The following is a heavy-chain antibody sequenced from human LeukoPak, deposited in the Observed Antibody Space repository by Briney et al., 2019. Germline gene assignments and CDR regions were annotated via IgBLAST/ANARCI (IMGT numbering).Heavy chain of an antibody. V-gene: IGHV3-30*18. D-gene: IGHD6-13*01. CDR3: AKDLSVYSSSWYSGPIDY. CDR1: GFTFSSYG. CDR2: ISYDGSNK. Sequence: GGSLRLSCAASGFTFSSYGMHWVRQAPGKGLEWVAVISYDGSNKYYADSVKGRFTISRDNSKNTLYLQMNSLRAEDTAVYYCAKDLSVYSSSWYSGPIDYWGQGTLVTVSS. J-gene: IGHJ4*02.